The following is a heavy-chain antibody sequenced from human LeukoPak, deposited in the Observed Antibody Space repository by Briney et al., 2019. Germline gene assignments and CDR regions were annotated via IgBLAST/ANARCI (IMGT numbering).Heavy chain of an antibody. J-gene: IGHJ6*03. CDR3: AKGSSTWDYYYMDV. D-gene: IGHD2-2*01. CDR2: IRYDGSNK. Sequence: GGSLRLSCAASGFTFSSYGMHWVRQAPGKGLEWVAFIRYDGSNKYYADSVKGRFTISRDNSKNTLYLQMNSLRAADTAVYYCAKGSSTWDYYYMDVWGKGTTVTVSS. CDR1: GFTFSSYG. V-gene: IGHV3-30*02.